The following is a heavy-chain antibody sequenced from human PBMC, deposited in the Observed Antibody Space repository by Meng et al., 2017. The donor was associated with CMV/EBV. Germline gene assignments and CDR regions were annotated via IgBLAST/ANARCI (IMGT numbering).Heavy chain of an antibody. Sequence: GESLKISCKASGYTFGYYMHWVRQAPGQGLEWMGWINCDSGNTKYTQQFQGRVTMTRDTSISTAYMEVSRLTADDTAVYYCARVIADEYGMDVWGQGTTVTVSS. CDR1: GYTFGYY. CDR2: INCDSGNT. V-gene: IGHV1-2*02. CDR3: ARVIADEYGMDV. D-gene: IGHD2/OR15-2a*01. J-gene: IGHJ6*02.